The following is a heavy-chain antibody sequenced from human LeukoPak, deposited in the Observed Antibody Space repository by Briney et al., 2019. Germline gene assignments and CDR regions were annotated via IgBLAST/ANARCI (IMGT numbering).Heavy chain of an antibody. V-gene: IGHV4-34*01. CDR1: GGSFSGYY. D-gene: IGHD5-12*01. Sequence: SETLSLTCAVYGGSFSGYYWSWIRQPPGKGLEWIGEINHSGSTNYNPSLKSRVTISVDTSKNQFSLKLSSVTAADTAVYYCARGPSGSYGGYVPWGQGTLVTVSS. CDR3: ARGPSGSYGGYVP. CDR2: INHSGST. J-gene: IGHJ5*02.